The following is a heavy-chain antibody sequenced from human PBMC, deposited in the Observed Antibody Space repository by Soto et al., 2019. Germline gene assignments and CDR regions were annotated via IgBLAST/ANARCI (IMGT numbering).Heavy chain of an antibody. D-gene: IGHD2-15*01. Sequence: QITLKASGPTLVKPTETLTLTCTFSGFSLSTSGVCVGWIRQPPGKALEWLTLIYWDDDKHYSPSLKSRLTTIKDTSKNMVVLILTNIDPVDTATYYCAHSQRWQQDVYYFDYWGPGNLVTASS. CDR1: GFSLSTSGVC. CDR2: IYWDDDK. CDR3: AHSQRWQQDVYYFDY. J-gene: IGHJ4*02. V-gene: IGHV2-5*02.